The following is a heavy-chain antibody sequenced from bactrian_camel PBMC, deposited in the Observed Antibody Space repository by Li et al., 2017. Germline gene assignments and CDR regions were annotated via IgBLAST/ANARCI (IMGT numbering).Heavy chain of an antibody. D-gene: IGHD5*01. CDR2: IMHGGTST. V-gene: IGHV3S54*01. J-gene: IGHJ4*01. CDR1: GDTYRMNC. CDR3: ALGGCGSWVGDVTPPRSAV. Sequence: QLVESGGGSVQAGGSLRLSCVYTGDTYRMNCMGWFRQAPGTEREGVATIMHGGTSTYYADSVKGRFTVSIDNAKNTLYLQMNNLKPEDTAMYYCALGGCGSWVGDVTPPRSAVWGQGTQVTVS.